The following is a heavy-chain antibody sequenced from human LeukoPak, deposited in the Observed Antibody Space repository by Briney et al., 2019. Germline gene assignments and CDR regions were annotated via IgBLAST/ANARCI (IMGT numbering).Heavy chain of an antibody. CDR2: INPNSGGT. CDR3: ARDWSRYYYDSSGYYPS. V-gene: IGHV1-2*02. J-gene: IGHJ4*02. D-gene: IGHD3-22*01. CDR1: GYTFTVYY. Sequence: VASVTVSFRASGYTFTVYYMHWVRQAPGQGLEWMGWINPNSGGTNYAQKFQGRVTMTRDTSISTAYMELSRMRSDDTAVYYCARDWSRYYYDSSGYYPSWGQGTLVTVSS.